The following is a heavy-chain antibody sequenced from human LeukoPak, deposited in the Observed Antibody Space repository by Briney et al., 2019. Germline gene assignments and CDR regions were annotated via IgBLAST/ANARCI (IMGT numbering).Heavy chain of an antibody. Sequence: GGSLRLSCAASGFTFSSYSMNWVRQAPGKGLEWVSFISSSRSYIYYADSVKGRFTISRDNAKNSLYLQMNSLRAEDTAVYYCAREGYDSSHLDYWGQGTLVTVSS. D-gene: IGHD3-22*01. CDR3: AREGYDSSHLDY. J-gene: IGHJ4*02. V-gene: IGHV3-21*04. CDR2: ISSSRSYI. CDR1: GFTFSSYS.